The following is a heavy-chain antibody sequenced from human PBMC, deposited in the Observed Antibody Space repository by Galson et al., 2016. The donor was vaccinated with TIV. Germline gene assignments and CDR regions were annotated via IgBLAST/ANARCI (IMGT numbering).Heavy chain of an antibody. Sequence: SLRLSCAASGLSVSINYLTWVRQAPGKGLEWVSLISDGGTTYYPDSVKGRFTISRDNSKNTLYLHMNGLRAEDTAIYCCARDRVIDATYYYYYYGMDVWGQGTAVTVSS. CDR2: ISDGGTT. V-gene: IGHV3-66*02. CDR3: ARDRVIDATYYYYYYGMDV. D-gene: IGHD2-15*01. J-gene: IGHJ6*02. CDR1: GLSVSINY.